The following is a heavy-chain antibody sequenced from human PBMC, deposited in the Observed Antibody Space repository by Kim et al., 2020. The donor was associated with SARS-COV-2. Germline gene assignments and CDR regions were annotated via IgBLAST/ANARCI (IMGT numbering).Heavy chain of an antibody. CDR3: VNGFSFSGAGD. V-gene: IGHV3-21*01. Sequence: GGSLRLSCAASGFGFSEYSMSWVRQAPGKGLEWISYISPSSGNIYYAESVKGRFTISRDDAKNTLYLQMKSLRAEDTAVYYCVNGFSFSGAGDWGQGTLVTVSS. D-gene: IGHD1-26*01. CDR2: ISPSSGNI. CDR1: GFGFSEYS. J-gene: IGHJ4*02.